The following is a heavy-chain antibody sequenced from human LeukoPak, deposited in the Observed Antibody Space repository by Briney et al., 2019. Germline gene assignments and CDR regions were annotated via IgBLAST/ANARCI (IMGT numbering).Heavy chain of an antibody. V-gene: IGHV3-15*01. CDR2: IKSKTDGGTT. J-gene: IGHJ4*02. Sequence: GGSLRLSCAASGFTFSNAWMSWVRQAPGKGLEWVGRIKSKTDGGTTDYAAPVKGRFTISRDDSKNTLYLQMNSLKTEDTAVYYCTSYFYCSTTSCSLDYWGQGTLVTVSS. CDR3: TSYFYCSTTSCSLDY. CDR1: GFTFSNAW. D-gene: IGHD2-2*01.